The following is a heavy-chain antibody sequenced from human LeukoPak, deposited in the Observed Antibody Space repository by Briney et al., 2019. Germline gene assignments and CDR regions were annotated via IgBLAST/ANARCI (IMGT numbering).Heavy chain of an antibody. D-gene: IGHD3-10*01. J-gene: IGHJ6*02. V-gene: IGHV4-4*07. CDR3: ARGLVRGGENIYYYYGMDV. CDR2: IYTSGST. CDR1: GGSISSYY. Sequence: PSETLSLTCTVSGGSISSYYWSWIRQPAGKGLEWIGRIYTSGSTNYNPSLKSRVTTSVDTSKNQFSLKLSSVTAADTAVYYCARGLVRGGENIYYYYGMDVWGQGTTVTVSS.